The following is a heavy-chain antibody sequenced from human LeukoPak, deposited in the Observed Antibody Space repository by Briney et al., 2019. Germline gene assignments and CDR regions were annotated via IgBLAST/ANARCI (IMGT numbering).Heavy chain of an antibody. CDR3: ARSSSWQYYFDY. Sequence: SETLSLTCAVYGGSFSGYYWSWIRQPPGKGLEWIGEINHSGSTNYNPSLKSRVTISVDTSKNQFSLKLSSVTAADTAVYSCARSSSWQYYFDYWGQGTLVTVSS. D-gene: IGHD6-13*01. CDR1: GGSFSGYY. CDR2: INHSGST. V-gene: IGHV4-34*01. J-gene: IGHJ4*02.